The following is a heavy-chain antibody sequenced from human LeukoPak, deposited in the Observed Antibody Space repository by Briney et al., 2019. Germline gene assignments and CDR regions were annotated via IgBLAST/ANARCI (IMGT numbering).Heavy chain of an antibody. CDR1: GGSISSSSYY. Sequence: SETLSLTCTVSGGSISSSSYYWGWIRQPPGKGLEWIGSIYYSGSTYYNPSLKSRVTISVDTSKNQFSLKLSSVTAADTAVYYCARDWIAVAVHDAFDIWGQGTMVTVSS. V-gene: IGHV4-39*07. CDR2: IYYSGST. CDR3: ARDWIAVAVHDAFDI. J-gene: IGHJ3*02. D-gene: IGHD6-19*01.